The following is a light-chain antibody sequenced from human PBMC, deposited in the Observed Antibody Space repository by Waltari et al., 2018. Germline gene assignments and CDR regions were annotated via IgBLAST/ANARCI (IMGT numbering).Light chain of an antibody. CDR1: QDISNH. V-gene: IGKV1-33*01. CDR2: DAS. Sequence: DIQMTQSPSSLSASIGDRATITCQASQDISNHLNWYQQKPGKAPKLLIYDASNLEIGVPSRSSGSGSGTDFTFTINSLQPEDVGTYYCQQYDDLPTWTFGQGTKVEIK. CDR3: QQYDDLPTWT. J-gene: IGKJ1*01.